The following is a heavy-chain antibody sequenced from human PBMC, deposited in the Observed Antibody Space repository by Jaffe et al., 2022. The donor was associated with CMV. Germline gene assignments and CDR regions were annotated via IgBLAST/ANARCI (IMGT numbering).Heavy chain of an antibody. CDR1: GGTFSSYA. Sequence: QVQLVQSGAEVKKPGSSVKVSCKASGGTFSSYAISWVRQAPGQGLEWMGRIIPILGIANYAQKFQGRVTITADKSTSTAYMELSSLRSEDTAVYYCARDLYGDRGYSYAGPWGYWGQGTLVTVSS. CDR3: ARDLYGDRGYSYAGPWGY. J-gene: IGHJ4*02. D-gene: IGHD5-18*01. V-gene: IGHV1-69*09. CDR2: IIPILGIA.